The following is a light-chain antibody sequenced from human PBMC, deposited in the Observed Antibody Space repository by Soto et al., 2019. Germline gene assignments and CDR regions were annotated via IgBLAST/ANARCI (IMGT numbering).Light chain of an antibody. J-gene: IGKJ2*01. CDR2: GAS. V-gene: IGKV3-20*01. CDR1: QSVTSSY. Sequence: EIVLTQSPGTLSLSPGERATLSCRASQSVTSSYLAWYQQRPGQAPRLLIYGASSRATGIPDRFSGSGSGTDFTLTISRLEPEDFAVYYGQHYGSSPGYTFGQGTKLEIK. CDR3: QHYGSSPGYT.